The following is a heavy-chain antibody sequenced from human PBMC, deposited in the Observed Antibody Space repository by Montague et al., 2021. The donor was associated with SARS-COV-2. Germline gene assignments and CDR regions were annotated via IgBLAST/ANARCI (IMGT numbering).Heavy chain of an antibody. CDR3: ARQAQLFHRATDYYAMDV. D-gene: IGHD1-1*01. Sequence: SETLSLTCSVSGGSISSSSYYWGWIRQSPGKGLEWIGSIYHSGSTYYNPSLKSRVTISVDTSKKQFSLKVTPVTAADTAVYYCARQAQLFHRATDYYAMDVWGQGTTVTVSS. CDR2: IYHSGST. CDR1: GGSISSSSYY. V-gene: IGHV4-39*01. J-gene: IGHJ6*02.